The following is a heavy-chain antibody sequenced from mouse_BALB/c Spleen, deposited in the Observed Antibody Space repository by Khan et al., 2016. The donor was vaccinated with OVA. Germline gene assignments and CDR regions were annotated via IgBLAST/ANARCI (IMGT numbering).Heavy chain of an antibody. CDR1: GFSLSRYN. Sequence: QVQLKESGPGLVAPSQSLSITCTVSGFSLSRYNIHWVRQPPGKGLEWLGMIWAGGGTDYNSTLKSRLNISKDNSKSQVFLKMNSLQNDDTAMYYCARAYYRYDGYYAVDYWGQGTSVTVSS. D-gene: IGHD2-14*01. V-gene: IGHV2-6-4*01. CDR2: IWAGGGT. J-gene: IGHJ4*01. CDR3: ARAYYRYDGYYAVDY.